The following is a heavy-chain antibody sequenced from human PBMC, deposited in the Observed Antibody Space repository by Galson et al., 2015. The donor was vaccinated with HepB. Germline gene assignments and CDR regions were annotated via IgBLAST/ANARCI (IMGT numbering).Heavy chain of an antibody. J-gene: IGHJ6*02. V-gene: IGHV3-23*01. CDR2: ISGSGVST. D-gene: IGHD2-15*01. Sequence: SLRLSCAASGFTFSSYAMSWVRQAPGRGLEWVSVISGSGVSTYYADSVKGRFTISRDNSKNTLYLQMNSLRADDTAVYYCATGGCTGGSCYYYYYYDMDVGGQGTTVTVSS. CDR3: ATGGCTGGSCYYYYYYDMDV. CDR1: GFTFSSYA.